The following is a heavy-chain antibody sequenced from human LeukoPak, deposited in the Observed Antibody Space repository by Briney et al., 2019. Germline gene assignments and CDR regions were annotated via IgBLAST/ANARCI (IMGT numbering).Heavy chain of an antibody. Sequence: PSETLSLTCTVSGGSISSSSYYWGWIRQPPGKGLEWIGSIYYSGSTYYNPSLKSRVTISVDTSKNQFSLKLSSVTAADTAVYYCARRGYSSGWYLFDYWGQGTLVTVSS. CDR3: ARRGYSSGWYLFDY. CDR1: GGSISSSSYY. J-gene: IGHJ4*02. D-gene: IGHD6-19*01. V-gene: IGHV4-39*01. CDR2: IYYSGST.